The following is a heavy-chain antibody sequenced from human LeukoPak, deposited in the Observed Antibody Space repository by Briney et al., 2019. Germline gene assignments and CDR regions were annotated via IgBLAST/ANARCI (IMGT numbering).Heavy chain of an antibody. CDR1: GGTFSSYA. CDR3: ARDLKGYYDSSGYYPGN. D-gene: IGHD3-22*01. V-gene: IGHV1-69*04. Sequence: ASVKVSCKASGGTFSSYAISWVRQAPGQGLEWMGRIIPILGIASYAQKFQGRVTITADKSTSTAYMELSSLRSEDMAVYYCARDLKGYYDSSGYYPGNWGQGTLVTVSS. J-gene: IGHJ4*02. CDR2: IIPILGIA.